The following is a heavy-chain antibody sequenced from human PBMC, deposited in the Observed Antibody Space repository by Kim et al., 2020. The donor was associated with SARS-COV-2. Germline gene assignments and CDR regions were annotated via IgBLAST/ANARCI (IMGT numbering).Heavy chain of an antibody. Sequence: NSHPSLKSRDTISVDTSKNQFSLKLSAVTAADTAVYYCARGGSAVTTLGYWGQGTLVTVSS. V-gene: IGHV4-61*02. J-gene: IGHJ4*02. D-gene: IGHD4-17*01. CDR3: ARGGSAVTTLGY.